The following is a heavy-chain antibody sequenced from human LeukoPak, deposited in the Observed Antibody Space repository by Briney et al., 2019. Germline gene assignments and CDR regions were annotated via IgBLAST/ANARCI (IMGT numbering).Heavy chain of an antibody. V-gene: IGHV1-8*01. Sequence: ASVKVSCKASGYTFTSYDINWVRQATGQGLESMGRMNPNSCNTGYAQKLQDRVTMTRNTYISTAYRELSSLRSEDTAVYYCGRGDMITFGGSLNYWGQGTLVTGSS. D-gene: IGHD3-16*01. J-gene: IGHJ4*02. CDR3: GRGDMITFGGSLNY. CDR2: MNPNSCNT. CDR1: GYTFTSYD.